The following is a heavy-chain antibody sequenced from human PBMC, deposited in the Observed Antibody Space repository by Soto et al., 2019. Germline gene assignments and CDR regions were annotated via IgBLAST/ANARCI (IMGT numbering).Heavy chain of an antibody. CDR2: FFIGGNT. D-gene: IGHD3-10*01. Sequence: SETLSLTCTVSGGSITGGSISSTTYYWGWMRQPPGKGLEWIASFFIGGNTYYNPSLKSRVTTSVDTSKNQFSLKLSSVTAADTAVYYCARGKRITMVRGVIVGDYWGQGTLVTVSS. CDR3: ARGKRITMVRGVIVGDY. CDR1: GGSITGGSISSTTYY. V-gene: IGHV4-39*01. J-gene: IGHJ4*02.